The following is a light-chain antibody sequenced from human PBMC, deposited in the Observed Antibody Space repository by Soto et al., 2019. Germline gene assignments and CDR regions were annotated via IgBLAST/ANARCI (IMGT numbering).Light chain of an antibody. CDR3: GTWDSTLNVWV. CDR1: SSNVGHES. J-gene: IGLJ3*02. CDR2: DNY. Sequence: QSVLTQPPSVSAAPRQTVTISCSGSSSNVGHESVSWYQSLPGTAPKLLIYDNYKRPSGIPDRFSGSKSGTSATLGITGLQTGDEADYYCGTWDSTLNVWVFGGGTKLTVL. V-gene: IGLV1-51*01.